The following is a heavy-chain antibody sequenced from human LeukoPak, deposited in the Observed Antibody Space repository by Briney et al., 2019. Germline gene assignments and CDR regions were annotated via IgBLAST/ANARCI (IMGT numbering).Heavy chain of an antibody. D-gene: IGHD3-22*01. V-gene: IGHV3-21*01. CDR3: ARDSYYYDSSGYYSSFDY. CDR1: GFTFSSYS. Sequence: GGSLRLSCAASGFTFSSYSMNWVRQAPGKGLEWVSSISSSSSYIYYADSVKGRFTISRDNAKNSLYLQMNSLRAEDTAVYYCARDSYYYDSSGYYSSFDYWGQGTLVTVSP. CDR2: ISSSSSYI. J-gene: IGHJ4*02.